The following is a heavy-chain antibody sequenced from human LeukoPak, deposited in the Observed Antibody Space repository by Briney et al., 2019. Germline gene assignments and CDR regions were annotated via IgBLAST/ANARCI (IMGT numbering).Heavy chain of an antibody. D-gene: IGHD2-15*01. CDR3: ARGNGVVGVVVAANFDY. Sequence: GASVKVSCKASGYTFTSYAINWVRQAPGQGLEWMGWINTNTGNPTYAQGFTGRFVFSLDTSVSTAYLQISSLKAEDTAVYYCARGNGVVGVVVAANFDYWGQGTLVTVSS. CDR1: GYTFTSYA. J-gene: IGHJ4*02. CDR2: INTNTGNP. V-gene: IGHV7-4-1*02.